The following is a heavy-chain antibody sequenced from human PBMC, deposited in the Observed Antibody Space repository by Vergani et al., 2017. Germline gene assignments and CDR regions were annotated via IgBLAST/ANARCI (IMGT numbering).Heavy chain of an antibody. Sequence: QVHLQQRGAGVLKPSETLSLTCGVIGVSLSGYFWSWIRQSPGRGLEWIGEITAIGSAKYSPSATSRVTISVDTSRGEFTLTVTSVTAADTGLYFCASRRPRLNLGSKSNAGTFDSWGQGTQVIVSS. D-gene: IGHD3-10*01. CDR2: ITAIGSA. J-gene: IGHJ4*02. CDR3: ASRRPRLNLGSKSNAGTFDS. CDR1: GVSLSGYF. V-gene: IGHV4-34*02.